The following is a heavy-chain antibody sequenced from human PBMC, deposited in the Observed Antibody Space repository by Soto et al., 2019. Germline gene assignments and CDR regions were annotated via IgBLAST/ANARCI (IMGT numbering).Heavy chain of an antibody. J-gene: IGHJ5*02. CDR2: ISASGGTA. D-gene: IGHD3-22*01. V-gene: IGHV3-23*01. Sequence: PGGSLRLSCAASGFMFSSYAMSWVRQAPGKXLECVSSISASGGTANLADSVEGRCTISRDNSKSTLYLQMNSLRAEDTAVYYCAKLTYPSDSTGYYYERVSGWIDPWGQGTLVTVSS. CDR3: AKLTYPSDSTGYYYERVSGWIDP. CDR1: GFMFSSYA.